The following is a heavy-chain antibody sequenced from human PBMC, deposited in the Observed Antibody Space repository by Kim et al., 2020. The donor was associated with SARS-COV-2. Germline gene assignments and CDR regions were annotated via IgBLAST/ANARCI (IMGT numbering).Heavy chain of an antibody. CDR1: GFTFSDHY. J-gene: IGHJ3*02. Sequence: GGSLRLSCAASGFTFSDHYMDWVRQAPGKGPEWVGRTRNKANSYTTEYAASVKGRFTISRDDSKNSLYLQMNSLKTEDTAVYYCARGYYYDIPWAFDIWGQGTMVTVSS. CDR2: TRNKANSYTT. CDR3: ARGYYYDIPWAFDI. V-gene: IGHV3-72*01. D-gene: IGHD3-22*01.